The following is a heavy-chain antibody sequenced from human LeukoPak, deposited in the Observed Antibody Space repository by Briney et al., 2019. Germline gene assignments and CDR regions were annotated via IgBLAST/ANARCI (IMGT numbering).Heavy chain of an antibody. CDR3: ASGGGWVFNN. J-gene: IGHJ4*02. V-gene: IGHV3-7*01. D-gene: IGHD6-19*01. CDR2: IKQDGSEK. CDR1: GFPFSSHW. Sequence: GGSLRLSCAASGFPFSSHWVSWFRQSPGKGLAWAAHIKQDGSEKYYVDSVKGRFTISRDNARNSQYLQMNSLRAEDTAVYYCASGGGWVFNNWGQGTLVTVSS.